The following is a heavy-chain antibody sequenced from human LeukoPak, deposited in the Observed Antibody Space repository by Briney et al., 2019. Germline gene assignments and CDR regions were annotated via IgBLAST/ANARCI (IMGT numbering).Heavy chain of an antibody. Sequence: SGPTLVNPTQTLTLTCSLSGLSVSNSRVGVGWIRQPPGKALEWLALIYWNEDKRYSPSLRSRLTITKDTSKNQVVLMMTNIDPVDTATYFCAREFGHDAFDIWGQGTMVTVSS. CDR1: GLSVSNSRVG. CDR3: AREFGHDAFDI. J-gene: IGHJ3*02. D-gene: IGHD3-10*01. V-gene: IGHV2-5*01. CDR2: IYWNEDK.